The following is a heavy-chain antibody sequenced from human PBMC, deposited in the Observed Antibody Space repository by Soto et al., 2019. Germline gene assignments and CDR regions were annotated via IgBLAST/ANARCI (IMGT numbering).Heavy chain of an antibody. CDR2: INGGGGTT. D-gene: IGHD2-8*01. Sequence: GGSLRLSCAASGFTFSTYAMSWVRQAPGKGLEWVSGINGGGGTTFYADSVKGRFTISRDNSKNTLYLQMNSLKTEDTAVYYCTTAVPGTMVYATLVDYWGQGTLVTVSS. CDR1: GFTFSTYA. CDR3: TTAVPGTMVYATLVDY. V-gene: IGHV3-23*01. J-gene: IGHJ4*02.